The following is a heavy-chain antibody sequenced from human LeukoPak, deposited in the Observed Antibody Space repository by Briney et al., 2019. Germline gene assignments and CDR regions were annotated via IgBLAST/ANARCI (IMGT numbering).Heavy chain of an antibody. V-gene: IGHV4-34*01. CDR2: INHSGSA. CDR3: ARLRLHKAAGLWYFDY. CDR1: GGSFSGYY. D-gene: IGHD2-15*01. Sequence: SETLSLTCAVSGGSFSGYYWTWIRQPPGKGLEWIGEINHSGSANYNPSLMSRVTISLDTSKNHFSLNLSSVTAADTAVYYCARLRLHKAAGLWYFDYWGQGTLVTVSS. J-gene: IGHJ4*02.